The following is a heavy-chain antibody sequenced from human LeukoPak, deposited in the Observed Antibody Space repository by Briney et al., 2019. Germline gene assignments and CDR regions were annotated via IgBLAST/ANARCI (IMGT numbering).Heavy chain of an antibody. CDR3: ARDRGTAVTVFDY. D-gene: IGHD4-17*01. Sequence: EASVKVSCKASGYTFTNYGISWVRQAPGQGLEWMGWISAYNGNTNYAQKLQGRVTMTTDTSTSTAYMELRNLRSDDTAVHYCARDRGTAVTVFDYWGQGTLVPVSS. J-gene: IGHJ4*02. CDR2: ISAYNGNT. V-gene: IGHV1-18*01. CDR1: GYTFTNYG.